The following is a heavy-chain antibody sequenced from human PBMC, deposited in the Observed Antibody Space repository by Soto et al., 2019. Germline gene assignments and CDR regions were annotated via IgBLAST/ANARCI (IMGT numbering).Heavy chain of an antibody. J-gene: IGHJ6*02. CDR3: ARDMVRGMEV. Sequence: PGGSLRLSCSASGFTFSNYWMHWVRQGPGKGLVWVARLNIDGSTRNYADSVKGRFTISRDNAQNTLYLQMNSLRAEDTAVYYCARDMVRGMEVWGQGTTVTVSS. V-gene: IGHV3-74*01. CDR2: LNIDGSTR. CDR1: GFTFSNYW. D-gene: IGHD3-10*01.